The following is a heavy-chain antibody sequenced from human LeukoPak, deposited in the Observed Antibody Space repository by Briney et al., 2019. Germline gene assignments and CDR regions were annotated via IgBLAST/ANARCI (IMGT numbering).Heavy chain of an antibody. V-gene: IGHV3-74*01. CDR3: ARPPAYDSRNYYFAY. CDR1: GFTFSTYW. Sequence: PGGSLRLSCAASGFTFSTYWMHWVRQVPGKGLVWVSHINSDGSGTSYADSVKGRFTISRDNAKNTLCLQMNSLRVEDTAVYYCARPPAYDSRNYYFAYWGQGILVTVSS. J-gene: IGHJ4*02. CDR2: INSDGSGT. D-gene: IGHD3-22*01.